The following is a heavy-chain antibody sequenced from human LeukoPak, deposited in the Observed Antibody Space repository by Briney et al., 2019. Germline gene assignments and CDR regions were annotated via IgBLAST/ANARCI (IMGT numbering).Heavy chain of an antibody. Sequence: PSETLSLTCTVSGGSISSYYWSWIRQSAGKGLEWIGHISISGSTNYNPSLKSRVTMSVDTSKNQFSLKLSSVTAADTAVYYCARLSGYDWESFYDYWGQGTLVTVAS. V-gene: IGHV4-4*07. J-gene: IGHJ4*02. D-gene: IGHD5-12*01. CDR2: ISISGST. CDR3: ARLSGYDWESFYDY. CDR1: GGSISSYY.